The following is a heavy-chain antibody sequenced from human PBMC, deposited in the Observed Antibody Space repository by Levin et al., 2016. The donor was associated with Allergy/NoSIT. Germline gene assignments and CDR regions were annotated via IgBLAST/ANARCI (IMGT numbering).Heavy chain of an antibody. Sequence: SETLSLTCAVSGGSISSSNWWSWVRQPPGKGLEWIGEIYHSGSTNYNPSLKSRVTISVDKSKNQFSLKLSSVTAADTAVYYCARVGGYSYVSGYFQHWGQGTLVTVSS. CDR3: ARVGGYSYVSGYFQH. V-gene: IGHV4-4*02. D-gene: IGHD5-18*01. J-gene: IGHJ1*01. CDR2: IYHSGST. CDR1: GGSISSSNW.